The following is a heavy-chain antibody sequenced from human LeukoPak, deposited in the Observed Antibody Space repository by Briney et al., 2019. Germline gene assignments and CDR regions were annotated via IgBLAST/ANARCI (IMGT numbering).Heavy chain of an antibody. J-gene: IGHJ4*02. CDR2: INTDGRTT. V-gene: IGHV3-74*01. Sequence: GGSLRLSCAASGFTVSSNYMNWVRQAPGKGLVWVAHINTDGRTTTYADSVKGRFTVARDNAKNTLYLEMNRLRAEDTAVYYCARDNTYMFDYWGQGTQVTVSS. CDR3: ARDNTYMFDY. D-gene: IGHD2-2*02. CDR1: GFTVSSNY.